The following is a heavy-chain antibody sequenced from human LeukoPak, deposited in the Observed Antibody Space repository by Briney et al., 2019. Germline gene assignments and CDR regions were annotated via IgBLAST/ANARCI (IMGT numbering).Heavy chain of an antibody. CDR3: TRALGYSSGYGDY. Sequence: GSLRLSCVASGFTASSYWMSWVRQAPGKGLEWVANIKQDGSEKYYVDSVKGRFTISRDNAKNSLYLQMNSLRAEDTAVYYCTRALGYSSGYGDYWGQGTLVTVSS. CDR2: IKQDGSEK. J-gene: IGHJ4*02. V-gene: IGHV3-7*01. CDR1: GFTASSYW. D-gene: IGHD6-19*01.